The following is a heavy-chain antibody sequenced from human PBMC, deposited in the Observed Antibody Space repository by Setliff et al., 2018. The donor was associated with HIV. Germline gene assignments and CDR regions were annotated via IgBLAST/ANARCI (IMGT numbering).Heavy chain of an antibody. CDR3: ATSTSRFFWNGFYQGGFGSRNSHSFEN. CDR1: GYTLSDYG. V-gene: IGHV1-18*01. Sequence: ASVKVSCKASGYTLSDYGMTWVRQAPGQGLEWMAWISAYSGNRKFAQKFRDRVTLTGDTSISTASMELSSLKSDDTAMYYCATSTSRFFWNGFYQGGFGSRNSHSFENWGQGTLVTVSS. D-gene: IGHD3-3*01. CDR2: ISAYSGNR. J-gene: IGHJ4*02.